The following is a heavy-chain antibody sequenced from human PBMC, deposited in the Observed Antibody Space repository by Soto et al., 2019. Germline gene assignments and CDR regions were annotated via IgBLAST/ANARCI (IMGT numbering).Heavy chain of an antibody. CDR3: ASQPYSGYNGDFDY. D-gene: IGHD5-12*01. CDR1: GYTFTSYG. CDR2: ITTYNGYP. Sequence: ASVKVSCKTAGYTFTSYGISWVRQAPGQGLEWIGWITTYNGYPIYTQKLQGRVTMTADTSTNTAYMELRSLKSDDTAVYYCASQPYSGYNGDFDYWGQGTLVTVSS. J-gene: IGHJ4*02. V-gene: IGHV1-18*01.